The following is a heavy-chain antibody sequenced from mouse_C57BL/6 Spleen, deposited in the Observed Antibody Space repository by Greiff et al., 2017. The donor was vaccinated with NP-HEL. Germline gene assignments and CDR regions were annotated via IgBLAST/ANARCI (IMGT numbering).Heavy chain of an antibody. Sequence: QVQLQQPGAELVMPGASVKLSCKASGYTFTSYWMHWVKQRPGQGLEWIGEIDPSDSYTNYNQKFKGKSTLTVDKSSSTAYMQLSSLTSEDAAVDYCARDYGRGWFAYWGQGTLVTVSA. J-gene: IGHJ3*01. CDR2: IDPSDSYT. D-gene: IGHD1-1*01. V-gene: IGHV1-69*01. CDR1: GYTFTSYW. CDR3: ARDYGRGWFAY.